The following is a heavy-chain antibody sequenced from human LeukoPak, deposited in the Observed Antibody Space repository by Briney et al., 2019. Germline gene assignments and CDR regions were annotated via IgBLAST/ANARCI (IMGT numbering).Heavy chain of an antibody. Sequence: GGSLRLSCAASGFTFSSYAMSWVRQAPGKGLEWVSAISGSGGSTYYADSVKGRFTISRDNSKNTLYLQMNSLRAEDTAVYYCAKDRDIVVVPAATPLPYYFDYWGQGTLVTVSS. D-gene: IGHD2-2*01. CDR3: AKDRDIVVVPAATPLPYYFDY. J-gene: IGHJ4*02. CDR1: GFTFSSYA. V-gene: IGHV3-23*01. CDR2: ISGSGGST.